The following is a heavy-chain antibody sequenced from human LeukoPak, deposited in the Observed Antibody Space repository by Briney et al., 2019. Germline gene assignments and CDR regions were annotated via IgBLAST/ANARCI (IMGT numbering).Heavy chain of an antibody. CDR2: ITGGSADT. D-gene: IGHD6-6*01. CDR1: GFTFSRSA. CDR3: AKGAAARSYVYFDY. Sequence: GGSLRLSCAASGFTFSRSAMSWVRQAPGKGLEWVSVITGGSADTYYADSVRGRFTISRDNSKNTLYLQMNSLRAEDSAVYYCAKGAAARSYVYFDYWGKGTLVTVSS. V-gene: IGHV3-23*01. J-gene: IGHJ4*02.